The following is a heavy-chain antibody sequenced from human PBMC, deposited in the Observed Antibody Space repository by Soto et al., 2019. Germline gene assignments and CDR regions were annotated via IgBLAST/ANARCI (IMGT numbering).Heavy chain of an antibody. CDR1: GFTFDDYA. V-gene: IGHV3-9*01. CDR2: ISWNSGSI. J-gene: IGHJ4*02. CDR3: AKEDYGDYAPFDY. Sequence: GGSLRLSCAASGFTFDDYAMHWVRQAPGKGLEWVSGISWNSGSIGYADSVKGRFTISRDNAKNSLYLQMNSLRAEDTALYYCAKEDYGDYAPFDYWGQGTLVTVSS. D-gene: IGHD4-17*01.